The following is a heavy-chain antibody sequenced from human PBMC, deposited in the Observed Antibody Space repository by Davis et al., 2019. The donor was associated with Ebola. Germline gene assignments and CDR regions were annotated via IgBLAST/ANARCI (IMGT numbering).Heavy chain of an antibody. CDR3: AAICTSEPLFGSTSCYNHGYYMDV. V-gene: IGHV3-74*01. Sequence: PGGSLRLSCAASGFSFSSYWMHWVRHAPGKGLVWVSRVNTDGRSTAYGDSVKGRFTISRANTRNTLYLQMNSLRAEDTAVYYCAAICTSEPLFGSTSCYNHGYYMDVWGKGTTVTVSS. CDR2: VNTDGRST. J-gene: IGHJ6*03. CDR1: GFSFSSYW. D-gene: IGHD2-2*02.